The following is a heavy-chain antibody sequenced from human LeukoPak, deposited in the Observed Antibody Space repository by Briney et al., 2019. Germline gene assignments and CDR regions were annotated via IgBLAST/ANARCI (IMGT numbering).Heavy chain of an antibody. CDR1: GGSISSGSYY. CDR2: IYTSGST. Sequence: SQTLSLTCTVSGGSISSGSYYWSWIRQPAGKGLEWIGRIYTSGSTNYNPSLKSRVTISVDTSKNQFSLKLSSVTAADTAVYYCASNAVAGTVDYWGQGTLVTVSS. V-gene: IGHV4-61*02. CDR3: ASNAVAGTVDY. D-gene: IGHD6-19*01. J-gene: IGHJ4*02.